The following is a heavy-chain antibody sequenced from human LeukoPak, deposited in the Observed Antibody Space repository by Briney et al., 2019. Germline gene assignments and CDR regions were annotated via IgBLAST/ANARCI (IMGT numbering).Heavy chain of an antibody. Sequence: GGSLRLSCATSGFTFSSYAMNWVRQAPGKGLEWVSAISGSDDSAYYADSVKGRFTISRDKSKNTLYLQMHSLRAEDTAVYYCAKDARITMIVVVRGARPYYFDYWGQGTLVTVSS. CDR1: GFTFSSYA. CDR2: ISGSDDSA. D-gene: IGHD3-22*01. V-gene: IGHV3-23*01. J-gene: IGHJ4*02. CDR3: AKDARITMIVVVRGARPYYFDY.